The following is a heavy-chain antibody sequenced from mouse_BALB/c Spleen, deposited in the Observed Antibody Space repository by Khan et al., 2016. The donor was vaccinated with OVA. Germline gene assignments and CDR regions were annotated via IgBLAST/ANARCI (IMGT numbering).Heavy chain of an antibody. CDR2: ISSAGST. CDR3: ARRGYDYGRGALFAY. D-gene: IGHD2-4*01. V-gene: IGHV2-2*02. Sequence: QVQLQQSGPGLVQPSQSLSITCTVSGFSLTNYSVHWVRQSPGKGLEWLGVISSAGSTDYNAAFISRLTIRKDNSRSQVFFKMNSLQPNDTAIYYAARRGYDYGRGALFAYWGQGTLVTVSA. J-gene: IGHJ3*01. CDR1: GFSLTNYS.